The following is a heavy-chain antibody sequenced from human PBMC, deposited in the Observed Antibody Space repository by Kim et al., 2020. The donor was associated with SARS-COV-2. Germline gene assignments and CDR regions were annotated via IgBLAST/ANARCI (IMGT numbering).Heavy chain of an antibody. CDR3: VNDLGGSYEAYFQN. CDR2: ISYDGSGK. Sequence: GGSLRLSCAASTFTFSSYGMHWVRQAPGKGLEWVALISYDGSGKFYLDSVKGRFTISRDNSKKTVYLQMNSLRVEDTAVYYCVNDLGGSYEAYFQNWGQGTLVTVSS. CDR1: TFTFSSYG. J-gene: IGHJ1*01. V-gene: IGHV3-30*18. D-gene: IGHD1-26*01.